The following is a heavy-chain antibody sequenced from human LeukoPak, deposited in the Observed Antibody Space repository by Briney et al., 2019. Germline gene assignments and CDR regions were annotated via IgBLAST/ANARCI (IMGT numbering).Heavy chain of an antibody. CDR3: TTDPAYYYDSSGYFNESKIDY. J-gene: IGHJ4*02. V-gene: IGHV3-15*07. CDR2: IKSKTDVGTT. D-gene: IGHD3-22*01. Sequence: GGSLRLSCAASGFSFSNAWMNWVRQAPGRGLEWVGRIKSKTDVGTTDYAAPVKGRFTISRDDSKNTLYLQMNSLKTEDAAVYYCTTDPAYYYDSSGYFNESKIDYWGQGTLVTVSS. CDR1: GFSFSNAW.